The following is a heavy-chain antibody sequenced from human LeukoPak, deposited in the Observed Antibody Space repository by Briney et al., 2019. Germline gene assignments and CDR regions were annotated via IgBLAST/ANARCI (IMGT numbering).Heavy chain of an antibody. CDR2: INHSGST. CDR1: GGSFSGYY. CDR3: ARDLNLQGGWFDP. D-gene: IGHD2-15*01. J-gene: IGHJ5*02. Sequence: SETLSLTCAVYGGSFSGYYWSWIRQPPGKGLEWIGEINHSGSTYYNPSLKSRVTISVDTSKNQFSLKLSSVTAADTAVYYCARDLNLQGGWFDPWGQGTLVTVSS. V-gene: IGHV4-34*09.